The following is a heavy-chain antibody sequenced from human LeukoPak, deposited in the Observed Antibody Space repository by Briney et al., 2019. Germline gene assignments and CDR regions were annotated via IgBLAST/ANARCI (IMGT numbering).Heavy chain of an antibody. CDR3: ARDRSRDGYNSHMDV. CDR2: ISSSSSYI. Sequence: GGSLRLSCAASGFTFSSYSMNWVRHAPGNGLEWVSSISSSSSYIYYADSVKGRFTISRDHAKNSMYLQMNSLRAEDTAVYYCARDRSRDGYNSHMDVWGKGTTVTVSS. J-gene: IGHJ6*03. V-gene: IGHV3-21*01. CDR1: GFTFSSYS. D-gene: IGHD5-24*01.